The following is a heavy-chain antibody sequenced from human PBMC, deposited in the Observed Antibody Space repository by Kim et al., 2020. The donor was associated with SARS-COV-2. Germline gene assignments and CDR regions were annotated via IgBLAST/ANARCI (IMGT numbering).Heavy chain of an antibody. J-gene: IGHJ4*02. CDR3: ANSNYGSGSYYFDY. V-gene: IGHV1-3*01. D-gene: IGHD3-10*01. Sequence: SPKFQGRVTITRDTSACTAYMELSSLTSEDTAVYYCANSNYGSGSYYFDYWGQGTLVTVSS.